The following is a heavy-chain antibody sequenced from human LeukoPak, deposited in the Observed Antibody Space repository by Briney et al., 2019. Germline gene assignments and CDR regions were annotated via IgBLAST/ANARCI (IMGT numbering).Heavy chain of an antibody. CDR2: ISASGVMT. J-gene: IGHJ4*02. V-gene: IGHV3-23*01. D-gene: IGHD1-26*01. CDR3: ARDRSIGTYYTFDH. Sequence: GGSLRLSCAASGFTFNNYAMTWVRQAPGKGLEWVSSISASGVMTYYADSVKGRFTVSRDNSKNSLYLQMSSLTAADTAVYYCARDRSIGTYYTFDHWGQGTLVTVSS. CDR1: GFTFNNYA.